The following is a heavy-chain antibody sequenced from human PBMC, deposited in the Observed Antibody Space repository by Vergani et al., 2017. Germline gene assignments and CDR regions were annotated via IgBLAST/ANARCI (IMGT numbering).Heavy chain of an antibody. J-gene: IGHJ2*01. CDR3: VKDIAESGNYWYFDL. V-gene: IGHV3-9*01. CDR2: INWNSDSI. D-gene: IGHD6-13*01. CDR1: GFTFDDYA. Sequence: EVQLVESGGGLVQPGRSLRLSCAASGFTFDDYAMHWVRQAPGKGLEWVSGINWNSDSIAYADSVKGRFTISRDNAKNSLYLQMNSLRAEDTALDYCVKDIAESGNYWYFDLWGRGTLVTVSS.